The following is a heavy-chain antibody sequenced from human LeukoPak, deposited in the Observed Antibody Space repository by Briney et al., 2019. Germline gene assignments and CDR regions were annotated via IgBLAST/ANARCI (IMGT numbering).Heavy chain of an antibody. Sequence: SETLSLTCTVSRVSISSLSYHWGCIRQPPGRGLEWCGSIYYSGNTYYNPSIKSRATISVDTSKHKFSLSLSSETAADTAVYYCASHQKGEWFGELFDYWGQGTLVTVSS. CDR2: IYYSGNT. CDR3: ASHQKGEWFGELFDY. V-gene: IGHV4-39*01. CDR1: RVSISSLSYH. J-gene: IGHJ4*02. D-gene: IGHD3-10*01.